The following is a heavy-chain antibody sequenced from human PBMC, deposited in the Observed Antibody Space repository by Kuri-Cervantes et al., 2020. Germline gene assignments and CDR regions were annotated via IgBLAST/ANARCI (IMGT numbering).Heavy chain of an antibody. CDR2: IWFDGSNK. CDR1: GFTFSNYG. J-gene: IGHJ5*02. V-gene: IGHV3-33*01. CDR3: ARDTSCRGYICYPRFDP. D-gene: IGHD2-15*01. Sequence: GGSLRLSCAASGFTFSNYGMHWVRQAPGKGLEWVAVIWFDGSNKYYADSVKGRFTISRDNSKNTMYLQMNILRAEDTAVYYCARDTSCRGYICYPRFDPWGQGTLVTVSS.